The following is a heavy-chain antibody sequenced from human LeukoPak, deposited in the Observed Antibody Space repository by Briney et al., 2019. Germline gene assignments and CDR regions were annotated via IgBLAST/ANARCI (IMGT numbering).Heavy chain of an antibody. CDR1: GFTFSNAW. CDR2: IKSKTDGGTT. V-gene: IGHV3-15*01. J-gene: IGHJ4*02. Sequence: PGGSLRLSCAASGFTFSNAWMSWVRQAPGKGLERVGRIKSKTDGGTTDYAAPVKGRFTISRDDSKNTLYLQMNSLKTEDTAVYYCTTESTIFGVVISPADYWGQGTLVTVSS. CDR3: TTESTIFGVVISPADY. D-gene: IGHD3-3*01.